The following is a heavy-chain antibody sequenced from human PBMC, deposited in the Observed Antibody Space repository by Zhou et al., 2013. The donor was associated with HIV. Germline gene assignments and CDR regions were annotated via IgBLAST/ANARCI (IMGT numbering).Heavy chain of an antibody. CDR2: FDPEDVMT. CDR3: ARRNTSVRGVITTRYYYGMDV. J-gene: IGHJ6*02. V-gene: IGHV1-24*01. Sequence: QVQLLQSGAEVKPPGASVKVSCKVFGYTLADLAIHWVRRPPGQGLEWMGGFDPEDVMTVYAQKFEGRVTLTQDASSDTAYMSMSGLTSDDTAVYYCARRNTSVRGVITTRYYYGMDVWGQGTTVAV. D-gene: IGHD3-10*01. CDR1: GYTLADLA.